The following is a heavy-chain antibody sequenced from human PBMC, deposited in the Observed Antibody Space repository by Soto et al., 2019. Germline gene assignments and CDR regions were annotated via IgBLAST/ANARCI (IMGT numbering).Heavy chain of an antibody. Sequence: GGSLRLSCAASGFTFSSYAMSWVRQAPGKGLEWVSAISGSGGSTYYADSVKGRFTISRDNSKNTLYLQMNSLRAEDTAVYYCAKDGYCSGGSCGSRLKAGLDDWGQGTLVTVS. V-gene: IGHV3-23*01. D-gene: IGHD2-15*01. CDR3: AKDGYCSGGSCGSRLKAGLDD. CDR2: ISGSGGST. J-gene: IGHJ4*02. CDR1: GFTFSSYA.